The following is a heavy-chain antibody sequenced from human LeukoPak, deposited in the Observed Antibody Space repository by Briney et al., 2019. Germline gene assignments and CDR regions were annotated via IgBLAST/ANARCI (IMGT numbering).Heavy chain of an antibody. CDR3: AKEAKLAAIGAFDI. CDR1: GFTFSSNA. CDR2: ISGRGGST. Sequence: GGSLGLSCAASGFTFSSNAMSWVGQAPGKGLEGVSAISGRGGSTYYADSVKGRFTISRDNSKNTLYLQMNSLRAEDTAVYYCAKEAKLAAIGAFDIWGQGTMVTVSS. D-gene: IGHD2-2*01. V-gene: IGHV3-23*01. J-gene: IGHJ3*02.